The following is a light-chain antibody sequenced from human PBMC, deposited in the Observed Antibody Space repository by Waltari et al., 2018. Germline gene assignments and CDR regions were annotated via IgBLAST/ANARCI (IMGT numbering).Light chain of an antibody. CDR3: AAWDDSLSATV. Sequence: QSVLTQPPSASEAARESVTISCSGGSSNIGRNSVSWYQQFPETTPRLLIYNNNQRPSGVPDRFSGSKSGTSASLAISGLQTEDEADFYCAAWDDSLSATVFGSGTKLTVL. J-gene: IGLJ6*01. V-gene: IGLV1-47*02. CDR1: SSNIGRNS. CDR2: NNN.